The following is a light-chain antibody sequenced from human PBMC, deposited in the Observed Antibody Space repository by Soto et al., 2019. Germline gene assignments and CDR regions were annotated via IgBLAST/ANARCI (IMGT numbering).Light chain of an antibody. CDR1: QSISSW. Sequence: DIQMTQSPSTLSASVGDRVTITCRASQSISSWLAWYQQKPGKAPKLLIYKASSLESGVPSRFSGSGSGTEFTLTISSLQPDDFATYHCQQYNSYYTLGQGTKLEIK. CDR3: QQYNSYYT. CDR2: KAS. V-gene: IGKV1-5*03. J-gene: IGKJ2*01.